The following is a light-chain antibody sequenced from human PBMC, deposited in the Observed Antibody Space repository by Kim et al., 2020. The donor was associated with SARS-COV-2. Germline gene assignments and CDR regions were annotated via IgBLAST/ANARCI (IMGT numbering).Light chain of an antibody. J-gene: IGLJ2*01. CDR3: AAWDDSLNGVV. Sequence: GQRVPISRSGRSSNIGRNTLNWYQQLPGTAPKLLIYSNNQRPSGVPDRFSGSNSGTSASLAISGLQSEDEADYYCAAWDDSLNGVVFGGGTQLTVL. CDR2: SNN. CDR1: SSNIGRNT. V-gene: IGLV1-44*01.